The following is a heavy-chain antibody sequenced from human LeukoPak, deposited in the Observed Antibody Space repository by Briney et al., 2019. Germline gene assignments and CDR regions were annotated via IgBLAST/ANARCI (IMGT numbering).Heavy chain of an antibody. CDR1: GGSFSGYY. J-gene: IGHJ4*02. CDR3: ATGDGGNVKFDY. CDR2: INHSGST. Sequence: PSETLSLTCAVYGGSFSGYYWSWIRQPPGKGLEWIGEINHSGSTNYNPSLKSRVTISVDTSKNQFSLKLSSVTAADTAVYYCATGDGGNVKFDYWGQGTLVTVSS. D-gene: IGHD4-23*01. V-gene: IGHV4-34*01.